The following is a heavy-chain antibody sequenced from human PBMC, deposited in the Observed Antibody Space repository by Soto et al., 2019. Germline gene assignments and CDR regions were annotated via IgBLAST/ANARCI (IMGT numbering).Heavy chain of an antibody. D-gene: IGHD6-19*01. CDR1: VGTFSSYA. Sequence: QVQLVQSGAEVKKPGSSVKVSCKASVGTFSSYAISWVRQAPGHGLEWMGGIIPIFGTANYAQKFQGRVTITADKSTSTAYMELSSLRSDDTAVYYCAREAGEGSWLPTYGMDVWGQGTTVTVSS. J-gene: IGHJ6*02. CDR2: IIPIFGTA. V-gene: IGHV1-69*06. CDR3: AREAGEGSWLPTYGMDV.